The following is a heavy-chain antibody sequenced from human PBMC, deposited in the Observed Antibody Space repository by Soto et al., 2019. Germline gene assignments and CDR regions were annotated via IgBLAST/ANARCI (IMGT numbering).Heavy chain of an antibody. CDR2: TYYRSKWYV. V-gene: IGHV6-1*01. CDR1: GDSVSSNTVT. J-gene: IGHJ5*01. CDR3: VRLIGNSWLDS. Sequence: SQTLSLTCAISGDSVSSNTVTWDWIRQSPSRGLKWLGRTYYRSKWYVDYAVFVKSRITINPDTSNNQLSLQLNSVTPDDTAAYYCVRLIGNSWLDSWGQGTLVTVSS. D-gene: IGHD2-8*01.